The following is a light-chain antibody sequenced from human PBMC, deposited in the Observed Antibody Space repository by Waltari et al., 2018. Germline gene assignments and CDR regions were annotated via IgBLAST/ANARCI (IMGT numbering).Light chain of an antibody. Sequence: AIRMTQSPSSFAASTGDRVTITCRACQGVSSYLAWYQQKPGSAPKLLIYAVSTLQSGVPSRFSGSGSGTEFTLTISCLQSEDFATYYCEQYYAYPPTFGQGTKVEIK. CDR3: EQYYAYPPT. J-gene: IGKJ1*01. CDR2: AVS. CDR1: QGVSSY. V-gene: IGKV1-8*01.